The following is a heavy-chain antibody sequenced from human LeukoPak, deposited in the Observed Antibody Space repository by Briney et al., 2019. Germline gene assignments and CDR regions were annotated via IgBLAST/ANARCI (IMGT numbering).Heavy chain of an antibody. CDR2: IYYSGNT. CDR1: GGSISSIFNH. J-gene: IGHJ6*03. V-gene: IGHV4-39*07. CDR3: ARETSQKGAHYMDV. Sequence: SSETLSLTCTVSGGSISSIFNHWGWIRQPPGKGLEWIGNIYYSGNTYYNPSLKSRVTISVDTSKNQFSLKLSSVTAADTAVYYCARETSQKGAHYMDVWGKGTTITISS. D-gene: IGHD3-16*01.